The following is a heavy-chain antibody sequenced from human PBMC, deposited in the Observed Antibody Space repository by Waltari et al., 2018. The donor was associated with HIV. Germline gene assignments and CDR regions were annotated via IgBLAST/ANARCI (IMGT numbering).Heavy chain of an antibody. D-gene: IGHD6-13*01. J-gene: IGHJ5*02. V-gene: IGHV3-30*04. CDR3: ARDSNGSWRRYNWFDP. CDR1: GFTFSSYA. CDR2: ISYDGSNK. Sequence: QVQLVESGGGVVQPGRSLRLSCAASGFTFSSYAIHWVRPAPGKGLEWVAVISYDGSNKYYADSVKGRFTISRDNSKNTLYLQMNSLRAEDTAVYYCARDSNGSWRRYNWFDPWGQGTLVTVSS.